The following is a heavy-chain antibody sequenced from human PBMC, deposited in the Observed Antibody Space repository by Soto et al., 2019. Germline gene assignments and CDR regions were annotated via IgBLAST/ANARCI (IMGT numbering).Heavy chain of an antibody. CDR2: IIPILGIA. CDR3: ARDLRDDSSGYYSADYYYYYGMDV. J-gene: IGHJ6*02. D-gene: IGHD3-22*01. V-gene: IGHV1-69*04. Sequence: GASVKVSCKASGGTFSSYTISWVRQAPGQGLEWMGRIIPILGIANYAQKFQGRVTITADKSTSTAYMELSSLRSEDTAVYYCARDLRDDSSGYYSADYYYYYGMDVWGQGTTVTVSS. CDR1: GGTFSSYT.